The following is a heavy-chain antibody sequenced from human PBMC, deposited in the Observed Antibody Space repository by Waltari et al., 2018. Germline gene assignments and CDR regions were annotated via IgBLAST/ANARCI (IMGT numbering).Heavy chain of an antibody. Sequence: QVQLVQSGAEVKKPGSSVKVSCKASGGTFSSYAISWVRQAPGQGLEWMGRISPILGIANYEQKFQGRVTITADKSTSTAYMELSSLRSEDTAVYYCARESIFGVTYYYGMDVWGQGTTVTVSS. CDR3: ARESIFGVTYYYGMDV. D-gene: IGHD3-3*01. J-gene: IGHJ6*02. CDR1: GGTFSSYA. V-gene: IGHV1-69*04. CDR2: ISPILGIA.